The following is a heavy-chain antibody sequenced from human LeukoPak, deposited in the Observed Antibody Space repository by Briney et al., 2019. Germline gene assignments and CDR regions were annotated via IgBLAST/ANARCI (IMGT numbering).Heavy chain of an antibody. Sequence: GGSLRLSCAVSGFTLSSYQIGWVRQAPGKGLEWVANINQDGSETYYVDSVEGRITISRDNAKNSLYLQMNSLRAEDTAVYFCSKCTGARDASICVCWGGGTLVTVSS. CDR2: INQDGSET. J-gene: IGHJ1*01. CDR1: GFTLSSYQ. V-gene: IGHV3-7*01. D-gene: IGHD2-8*01. CDR3: SKCTGARDASICVC.